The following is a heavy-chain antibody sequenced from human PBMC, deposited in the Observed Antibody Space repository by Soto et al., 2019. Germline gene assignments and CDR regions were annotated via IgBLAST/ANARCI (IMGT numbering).Heavy chain of an antibody. D-gene: IGHD2-2*01. J-gene: IGHJ3*02. V-gene: IGHV4-39*02. CDR2: IFYSGST. CDR1: GGSISSSSYY. Sequence: SETLSLTCTVSGGSISSSSYYWGWIRQPPGKGLEWIGSIFYSGSTYYNPSLKSRITINPDTSKNQFSLQLNSVTPEDTAVYYCARDRVLVGAPHDAFDIWGQGTMVTVSS. CDR3: ARDRVLVGAPHDAFDI.